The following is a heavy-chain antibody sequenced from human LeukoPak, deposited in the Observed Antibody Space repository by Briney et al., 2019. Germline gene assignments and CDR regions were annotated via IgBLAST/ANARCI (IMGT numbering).Heavy chain of an antibody. J-gene: IGHJ5*02. CDR1: GYTFNDYY. CDR3: VRDGEGVAISVNFWFDP. CDR2: INPFNDAT. V-gene: IGHV1-2*06. Sequence: ASVKVSCKASGYTFNDYYIQWVRQAPGQGLEWVGRINPFNDATHYGQKFQDRVTVTRDTSISTAFMELSGLRSDDTAIYYCVRDGEGVAISVNFWFDPWGQGTLVTVSS. D-gene: IGHD3-10*01.